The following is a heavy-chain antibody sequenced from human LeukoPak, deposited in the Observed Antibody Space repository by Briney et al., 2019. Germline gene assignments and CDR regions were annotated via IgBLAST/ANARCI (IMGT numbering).Heavy chain of an antibody. Sequence: SETLSLTCSVSGDSISLSFYYWGWIRQPPGKGLEWIGYIYYSGSTNYNPSLKSRVTISVDTSKNQFSLKLSSVTAADTAVYYCARDLRYYYDSSGYYSLAYWGQGTLVTVSS. CDR3: ARDLRYYYDSSGYYSLAY. D-gene: IGHD3-22*01. CDR2: IYYSGST. J-gene: IGHJ4*02. CDR1: GDSISLSFYY. V-gene: IGHV4-61*01.